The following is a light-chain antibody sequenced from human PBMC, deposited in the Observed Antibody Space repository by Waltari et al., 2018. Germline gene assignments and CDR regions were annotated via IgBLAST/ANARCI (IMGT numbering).Light chain of an antibody. Sequence: QSALTQPRSVSWSPGQSVTMSCTGTTSDVGGYNYVSWYQQYAGKVPKLMIYDVNKRPSGVPDRFSGSKSCNTASLTISGLQAEDEADYYCCSYAGSHTFVVFGGGTKLTVL. CDR3: CSYAGSHTFVV. V-gene: IGLV2-11*02. J-gene: IGLJ2*01. CDR1: TSDVGGYNY. CDR2: DVN.